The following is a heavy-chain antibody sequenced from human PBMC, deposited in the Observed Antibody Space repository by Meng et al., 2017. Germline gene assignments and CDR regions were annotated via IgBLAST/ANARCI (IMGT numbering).Heavy chain of an antibody. CDR1: GFTFSSYS. D-gene: IGHD5-24*01. CDR3: ARDRDGYNWFDP. V-gene: IGHV3-21*01. CDR2: ISSSSSYI. J-gene: IGHJ5*02. Sequence: EVQLVESGGGLVKPGGSLRLSCAASGFTFSSYSMNWVRQAPGKGLEWVSSISSSSSYIYYADSVKGRFTISRDNAKNSLYLQMNSLRAEDTAVYYCARDRDGYNWFDPWGQGTLVTVSS.